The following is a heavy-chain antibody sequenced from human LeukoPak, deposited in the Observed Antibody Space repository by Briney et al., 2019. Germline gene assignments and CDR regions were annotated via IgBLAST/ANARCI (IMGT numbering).Heavy chain of an antibody. CDR1: GGSISSYY. CDR2: IYYSGST. J-gene: IGHJ4*02. Sequence: SETLSLTCTVSGGSISSYYWSWIRQPPGKGLEWIGYIYYSGSTNYNPSLKSRVTISVDTSKNQFSLKLSSVTAADTAVYYCASLTTVTYDFDYWGRGTLVTVSS. V-gene: IGHV4-59*12. D-gene: IGHD4-17*01. CDR3: ASLTTVTYDFDY.